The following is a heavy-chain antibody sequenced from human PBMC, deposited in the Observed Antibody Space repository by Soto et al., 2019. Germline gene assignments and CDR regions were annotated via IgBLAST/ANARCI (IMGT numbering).Heavy chain of an antibody. CDR1: GGTFSSYA. D-gene: IGHD3-22*01. Sequence: SVKVSCKASGGTFSSYAISWVRQAPGQGLEWMGGIIPIFGTANYAQKFQGRVTITADESTSTAYMELSSLRSEDTAVYYCAREGRQVITADYYYGMDVWGQGPTVTVSS. V-gene: IGHV1-69*13. CDR3: AREGRQVITADYYYGMDV. J-gene: IGHJ6*02. CDR2: IIPIFGTA.